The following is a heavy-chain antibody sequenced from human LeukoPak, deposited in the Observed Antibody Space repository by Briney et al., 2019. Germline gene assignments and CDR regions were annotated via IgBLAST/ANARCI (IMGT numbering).Heavy chain of an antibody. D-gene: IGHD3-10*01. CDR3: ARSIYGSGTYLFDY. CDR2: TRNKANSYTT. CDR1: GFTFSHHY. Sequence: GGSLRLSCAASGFTFSHHYMDWVRQAPGKGLEWVGRTRNKANSYTTEYAASVKGRFTISRDDSKNSLYLQMNSLKTEDTAVYYCARSIYGSGTYLFDYWGQGTLVTVSS. J-gene: IGHJ4*02. V-gene: IGHV3-72*01.